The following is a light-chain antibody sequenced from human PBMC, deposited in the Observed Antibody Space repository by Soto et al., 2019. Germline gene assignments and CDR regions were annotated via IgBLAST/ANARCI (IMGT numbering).Light chain of an antibody. CDR1: QSVSSN. V-gene: IGKV3-15*01. J-gene: IGKJ1*01. CDR3: QQYNNWPQT. CDR2: GAS. Sequence: EIVMTQSPATLSVSPGERANLSCRASQSVSSNLAWYHQKPGQAPRLLIYGASTRATGIPARFSGSGSGTEFTLTISSLQSEDFAVYYCQQYNNWPQTFGHGTKVEIK.